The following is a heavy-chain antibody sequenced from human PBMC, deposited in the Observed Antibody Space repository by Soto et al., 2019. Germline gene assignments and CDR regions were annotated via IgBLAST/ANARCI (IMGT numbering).Heavy chain of an antibody. V-gene: IGHV3-23*01. Sequence: EVQLLESGGGLVQPGGSLRLYCAASGFTFSSYAMNWVRLAPGKGLEWVSVISGSGGSTYYADSVKGRFTISRDNSKNTLYLQMNSLRAEDTAVYYCAKRATGTYFDYWGQGTLVTVSS. CDR1: GFTFSSYA. CDR2: ISGSGGST. CDR3: AKRATGTYFDY. D-gene: IGHD1-1*01. J-gene: IGHJ4*02.